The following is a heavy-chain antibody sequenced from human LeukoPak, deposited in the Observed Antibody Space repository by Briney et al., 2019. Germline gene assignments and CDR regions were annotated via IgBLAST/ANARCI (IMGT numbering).Heavy chain of an antibody. CDR3: AREWSSGWSRRDDAFDI. CDR1: VGSISSGSYY. D-gene: IGHD6-19*01. CDR2: IYTSGST. Sequence: SETLSLTCTFCVGSISSGSYYWSWIRQPAGKGLEWIGRIYTSGSTNYNPSLKSRVTISVDTSKNQFSLKLSSVTAADTAVYYCAREWSSGWSRRDDAFDIWGQGTMVTVSS. V-gene: IGHV4-61*02. J-gene: IGHJ3*02.